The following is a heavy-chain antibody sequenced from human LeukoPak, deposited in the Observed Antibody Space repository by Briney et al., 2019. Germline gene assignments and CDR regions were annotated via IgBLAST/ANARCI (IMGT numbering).Heavy chain of an antibody. D-gene: IGHD3-16*01. J-gene: IGHJ3*02. CDR1: GFTFSSYS. V-gene: IGHV3-21*01. Sequence: GGXLRLSCAASGFTFSSYSMNWVRQAPGKGLEWVSSISSSSSYIYYADSVKGRFTISRDNAKNSLYLQMNSLRAEDTAVYYCARDQRLGAFDIWGQGTMVTVSS. CDR2: ISSSSSYI. CDR3: ARDQRLGAFDI.